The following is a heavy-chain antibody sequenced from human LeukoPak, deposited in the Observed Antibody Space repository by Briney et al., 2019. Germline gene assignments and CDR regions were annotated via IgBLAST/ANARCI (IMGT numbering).Heavy chain of an antibody. D-gene: IGHD4-23*01. V-gene: IGHV3-30*18. Sequence: PGGSLRLSCAASGFYFRNYGMHWVRQAPGKGLEWVAVISFDGSIKYFADSVKGRFSISRDNSNNTLFLQMISLRVQDTAVYYCAKIPRRDDGGNYMDVWGKGTTVTVSS. CDR1: GFYFRNYG. CDR2: ISFDGSIK. CDR3: AKIPRRDDGGNYMDV. J-gene: IGHJ6*03.